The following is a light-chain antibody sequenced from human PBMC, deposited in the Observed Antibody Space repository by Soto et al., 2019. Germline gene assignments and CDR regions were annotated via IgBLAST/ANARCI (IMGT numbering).Light chain of an antibody. J-gene: IGLJ1*01. Sequence: QSALTQPASVSGSPGQSITISCTGTSSDIGGYNHVSWYQQNPGRALKLMIYDVSNRPSGVSNRFSGSKSGNTASLTISGLQAEDEADYYCSSYTTSSTRVFGTGTKLTVL. CDR1: SSDIGGYNH. CDR3: SSYTTSSTRV. V-gene: IGLV2-14*03. CDR2: DVS.